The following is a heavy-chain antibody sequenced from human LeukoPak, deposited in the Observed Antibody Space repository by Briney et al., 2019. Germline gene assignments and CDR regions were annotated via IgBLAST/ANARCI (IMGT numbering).Heavy chain of an antibody. CDR3: ASARAGYFDWLLNY. CDR1: GYTFTSYG. V-gene: IGHV1-18*01. CDR2: ISAYNGNT. D-gene: IGHD3-9*01. Sequence: ASVKVSCKASGYTFTSYGISWVRQAPGQGLEWMGWISAYNGNTNYAQKLQGRVTMTTDTSTSTAYMELRSLRSDDTAVYYCASARAGYFDWLLNYWGQRTLVTVSS. J-gene: IGHJ4*02.